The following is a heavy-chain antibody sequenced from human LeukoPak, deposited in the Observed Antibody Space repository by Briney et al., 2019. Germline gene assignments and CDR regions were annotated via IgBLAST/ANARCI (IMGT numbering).Heavy chain of an antibody. J-gene: IGHJ4*02. V-gene: IGHV3-9*01. CDR2: ISWNSGSI. CDR1: GFTFSDFA. Sequence: GGSLRLSCVASGFTFSDFAMNWVRQAPGKGLEWVSGISWNSGSIGYADSVKGRFTISRDNAKNSLYLQMNSLRAEDTALYYCAKGIVGATRFEFDYWGQGTLVTVSS. CDR3: AKGIVGATRFEFDY. D-gene: IGHD1-26*01.